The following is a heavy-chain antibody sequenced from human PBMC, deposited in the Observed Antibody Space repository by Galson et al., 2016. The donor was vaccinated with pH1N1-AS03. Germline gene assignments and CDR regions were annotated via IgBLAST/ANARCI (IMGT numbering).Heavy chain of an antibody. CDR2: IYWNDDK. Sequence: PALVKPTQTLTLTCTFSGFSLNTGGEGVAWIRQPPGGALEWLALIYWNDDKRYTPSLKTRLTITKDTSKNQVVLTLTNLDPVYTATYYFARRSGVGGWFVVFFDARGPGTLVTVS. D-gene: IGHD6-19*01. V-gene: IGHV2-5*01. CDR1: GFSLNTGGEG. CDR3: ARRSGVGGWFVVFFDA. J-gene: IGHJ4*02.